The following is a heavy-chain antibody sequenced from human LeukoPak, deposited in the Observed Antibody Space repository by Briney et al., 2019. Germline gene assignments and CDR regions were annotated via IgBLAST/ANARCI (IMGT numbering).Heavy chain of an antibody. D-gene: IGHD6-19*01. CDR3: ARDDRSGWDFDY. J-gene: IGHJ4*02. V-gene: IGHV1-2*02. CDR1: GYTFTGYY. CDR2: INPNSDGT. Sequence: ASVKVSCKASGYTFTGYYMHWVRQAPGQGLEWMGWINPNSDGTNYAQKFQGRVTMTRDTSISTAYMELSRLRSDDTAVYYCARDDRSGWDFDYWGQGTLVTVSS.